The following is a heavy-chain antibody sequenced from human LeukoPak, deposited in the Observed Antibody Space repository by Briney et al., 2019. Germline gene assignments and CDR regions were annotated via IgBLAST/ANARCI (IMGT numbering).Heavy chain of an antibody. CDR2: ISSSSTI. Sequence: PGGSLRLSCAASGFTFSSYSMNWVRQAPGKGLEWVSYISSSSTIYYADSVKGRFTISRDNAKNSLYLQMNSLRAEDTAVYYCASLYGSGSYYNPNFDYWGQGTLVTVSS. CDR3: ASLYGSGSYYNPNFDY. CDR1: GFTFSSYS. J-gene: IGHJ4*02. V-gene: IGHV3-48*01. D-gene: IGHD3-10*01.